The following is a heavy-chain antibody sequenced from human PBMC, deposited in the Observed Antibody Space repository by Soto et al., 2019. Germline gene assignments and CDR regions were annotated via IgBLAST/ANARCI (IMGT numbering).Heavy chain of an antibody. J-gene: IGHJ4*02. CDR2: IIPFSGTT. CDR3: ATPIKYYDVWSGYPPFDY. V-gene: IGHV1-69*13. CDR1: GGTFSSYA. D-gene: IGHD3-3*01. Sequence: SVKVSCKTSGGTFSSYAINWVRQAPGQGLEWMGGIIPFSGTTKYAQNFQGRVTLIADESTSTAYMELSSLRSEDTAMYYCATPIKYYDVWSGYPPFDYWGQGTLVTVSS.